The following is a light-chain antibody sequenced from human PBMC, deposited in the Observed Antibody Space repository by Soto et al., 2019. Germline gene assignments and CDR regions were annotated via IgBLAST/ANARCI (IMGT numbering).Light chain of an antibody. CDR1: TSNIESNS. CDR2: DNN. V-gene: IGLV1-51*01. J-gene: IGLJ3*02. CDR3: GAWDSSLNVFL. Sequence: QSVLTQPPSASAAPGQKVTVSCSGSTSNIESNSVSWYQHLPGTPPKVVIFDNNNRPSAIPDRFSGSKSGTSATLGIAGLQTGDEADYYCGAWDSSLNVFLFGGGTKLTVL.